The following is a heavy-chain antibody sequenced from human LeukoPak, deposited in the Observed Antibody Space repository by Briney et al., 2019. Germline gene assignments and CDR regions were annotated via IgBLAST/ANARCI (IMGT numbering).Heavy chain of an antibody. CDR1: GGSISSYY. Sequence: SETLSLTCTVSGGSISSYYWSWIRQPPGKGLEWIGYIYYSGSTNYNPSLKSRVTISVDTSKTQFSLKLSSVTAADTAVYYCASGYYDSSGYYPGGFDYWGQGTLVTVSS. CDR3: ASGYYDSSGYYPGGFDY. V-gene: IGHV4-59*01. CDR2: IYYSGST. J-gene: IGHJ4*02. D-gene: IGHD3-22*01.